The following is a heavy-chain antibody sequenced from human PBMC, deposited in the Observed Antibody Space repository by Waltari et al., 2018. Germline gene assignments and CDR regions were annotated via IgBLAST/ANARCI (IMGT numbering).Heavy chain of an antibody. CDR3: VRDRTTVAARPGDY. D-gene: IGHD6-6*01. V-gene: IGHV1-2*07. CDR1: GYIFINYY. Sequence: QVVLVQSGAEVKEPGASVKVSCKASGYIFINYYLHWVRQAPGQGPEWMGWVNPDTGNANYAHKFRGRVTMTWDTSSNTAFMDLSDLKSDDTAVYYCVRDRTTVAARPGDYWGQGTLVTVSS. CDR2: VNPDTGNA. J-gene: IGHJ4*02.